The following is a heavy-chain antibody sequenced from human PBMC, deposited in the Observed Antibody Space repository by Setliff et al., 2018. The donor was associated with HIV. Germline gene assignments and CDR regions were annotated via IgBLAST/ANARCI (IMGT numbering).Heavy chain of an antibody. CDR1: GYSFTNYW. Sequence: PGESLKISCKGFGYSFTNYWIGWVRQMPGKGLEWMGIIYPADSHTSYRPSFQGHVTISADRSISTAYLQWSSVKTSDSAMYFCVRPKPYGSGAGSFEIWGQGTMVTVSS. J-gene: IGHJ3*02. D-gene: IGHD3-10*01. CDR3: VRPKPYGSGAGSFEI. V-gene: IGHV5-51*01. CDR2: IYPADSHT.